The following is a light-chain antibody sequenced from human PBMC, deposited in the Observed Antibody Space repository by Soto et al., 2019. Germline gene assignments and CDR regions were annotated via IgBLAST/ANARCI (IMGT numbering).Light chain of an antibody. CDR2: AASAS. CDR3: QQSYITPFT. CDR1: RSIAHY. V-gene: IGKV1-39*01. Sequence: DLQMTQSPSSLSASVGDRVTITCRASRSIAHYLNWYQQRPGKAPKLLICAASASALQSGVPSRFSGSGSGTAFTLTINNLQPKDFATYYWQQSYITPFTFGPGTKVY. J-gene: IGKJ3*01.